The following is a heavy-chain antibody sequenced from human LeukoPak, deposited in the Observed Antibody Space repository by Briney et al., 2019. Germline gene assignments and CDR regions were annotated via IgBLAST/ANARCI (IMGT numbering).Heavy chain of an antibody. CDR1: GFTFSTYW. J-gene: IGHJ4*02. CDR3: VSGPDGACY. CDR2: IDSDRGTT. V-gene: IGHV3-74*01. Sequence: GGSLRLSCAASGFTFSTYWMHWVRQAPGKGLVWVSRIDSDRGTTSYADSVRGRFTISRDNAKNTLFLQMNSLRGDDTAVYYCVSGPDGACYWGQGTLVTVSS. D-gene: IGHD3-10*01.